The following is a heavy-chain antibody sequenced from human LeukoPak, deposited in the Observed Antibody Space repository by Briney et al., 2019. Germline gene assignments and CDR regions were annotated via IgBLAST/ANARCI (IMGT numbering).Heavy chain of an antibody. J-gene: IGHJ5*02. V-gene: IGHV3-23*01. D-gene: IGHD3-10*01. Sequence: GGSLRLSCAASGFTFSNYAMSWVRQAPGKGLEWVSGISGSGGGTYYADSVKGRFTISRDNPKNMLYLQMNSLRAEDAAVYHCGKDSEMTMVRGALLPWDQGTLVTFSS. CDR2: ISGSGGGT. CDR1: GFTFSNYA. CDR3: GKDSEMTMVRGALLP.